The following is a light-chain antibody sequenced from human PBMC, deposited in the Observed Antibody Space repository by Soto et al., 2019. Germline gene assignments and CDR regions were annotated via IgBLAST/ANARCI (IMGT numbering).Light chain of an antibody. CDR2: SAS. V-gene: IGKV1-39*01. J-gene: IGKJ5*01. CDR1: QSIRSY. CDR3: QQTYRGLIA. Sequence: DIQMNQFPSSLAASVGDRVTITCGAGQSIRSYLNWYQHKPGKAPKLLIYSASILRSGVPSRFSGSGYGTDFTLTISSLQPEDFATYYCQQTYRGLIAFGHGTRLEIK.